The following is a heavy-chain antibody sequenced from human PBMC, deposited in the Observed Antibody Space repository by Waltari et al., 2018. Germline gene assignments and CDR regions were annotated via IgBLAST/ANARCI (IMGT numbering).Heavy chain of an antibody. J-gene: IGHJ1*01. CDR3: ARELGGSAAGTDH. V-gene: IGHV3-48*01. Sequence: EVRLVQSGGDLVQPGGSLRLSCAVSGFSLNRYRMIWVRQTPERGLEWVSYISWSDDKTEYADSVRGRFTISRDIARNSVSLQMKNLKVEDTAMYYCARELGGSAAGTDHWGQGSMVFVSS. CDR1: GFSLNRYR. CDR2: ISWSDDKT. D-gene: IGHD2-2*01.